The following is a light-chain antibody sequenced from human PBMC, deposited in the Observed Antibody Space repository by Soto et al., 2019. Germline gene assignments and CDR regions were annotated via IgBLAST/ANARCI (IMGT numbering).Light chain of an antibody. J-gene: IGLJ1*01. CDR3: SSYTSSSNFYV. Sequence: GTSSDVGGYNYVSWYQQHPGKAPKLMIYDVSNRPSGVSNRFSGSKSGNTASLTISGLQAEDEADYYCSSYTSSSNFYVFGTGTKVTVL. CDR1: SSDVGGYNY. CDR2: DVS. V-gene: IGLV2-14*04.